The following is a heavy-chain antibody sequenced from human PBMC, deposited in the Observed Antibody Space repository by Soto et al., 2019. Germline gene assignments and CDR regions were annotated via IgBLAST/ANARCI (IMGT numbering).Heavy chain of an antibody. CDR1: GGSISRSYW. V-gene: IGHV4-4*02. D-gene: IGHD1-26*01. CDR2: IHHSGST. J-gene: IGHJ6*02. Sequence: PSETLSLTCAVSGGSISRSYWWSWVRQFPGKGLEWIGEIHHSGSTNYNPSLKSRVIMSVDKSKNQFSLELTSVTGADTADYYCARDTNQWESLGHGMDVWGQGTTVTV. CDR3: ARDTNQWESLGHGMDV.